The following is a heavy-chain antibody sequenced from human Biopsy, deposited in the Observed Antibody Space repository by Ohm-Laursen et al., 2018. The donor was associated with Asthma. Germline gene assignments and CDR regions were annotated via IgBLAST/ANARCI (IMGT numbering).Heavy chain of an antibody. D-gene: IGHD6-19*01. CDR1: GFTVSRDH. J-gene: IGHJ4*02. CDR3: ARGDSSGWSHYYFDY. Sequence: LRLSCAASGFTVSRDHVFWVRQAPGKGLEWVSVIYSGGTSDTADSVRGRFTISRDFYKNTLYLQTDSLRAEDTAVYYCARGDSSGWSHYYFDYWGQGTLVTVSS. V-gene: IGHV3-53*01. CDR2: IYSGGTS.